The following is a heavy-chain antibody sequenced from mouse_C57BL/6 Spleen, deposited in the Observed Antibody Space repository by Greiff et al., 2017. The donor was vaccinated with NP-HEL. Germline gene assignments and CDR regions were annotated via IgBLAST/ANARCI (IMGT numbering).Heavy chain of an antibody. CDR3: AREGDGPLFDY. CDR2: ISYDGSN. D-gene: IGHD6-1*01. J-gene: IGHJ2*01. Sequence: EVQLQESGPGLVKPSQSLSLTCSVTGYSITSGYYWNGIRQFPGNKREWMGYISYDGSNNYNPSLKNRISITRDTSKNQFSLKLNSVTTEDTATYYCAREGDGPLFDYWGQGTTLTVSS. CDR1: GYSITSGYY. V-gene: IGHV3-6*01.